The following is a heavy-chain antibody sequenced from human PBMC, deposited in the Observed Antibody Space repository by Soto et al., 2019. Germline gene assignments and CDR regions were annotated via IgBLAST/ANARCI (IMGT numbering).Heavy chain of an antibody. V-gene: IGHV1-18*01. CDR3: ARDSPPVDY. CDR2: ISAYNGNT. Sequence: PGESLTISCKASGYTFTSYGISWVRQAPGKELEWMGWISAYNGNTKNAQKLQGRVTMTTDTSTSTAYMELRSLRSDDTAVYYCARDSPPVDYWGQGTLFTVSS. J-gene: IGHJ4*02. CDR1: GYTFTSYG.